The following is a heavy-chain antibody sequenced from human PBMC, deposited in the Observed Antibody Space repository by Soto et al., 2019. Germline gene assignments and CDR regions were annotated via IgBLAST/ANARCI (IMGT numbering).Heavy chain of an antibody. J-gene: IGHJ3*02. V-gene: IGHV1-3*01. D-gene: IGHD3-22*01. CDR3: ATVVVVTTHAFDI. CDR1: GYTFTSYA. Sequence: QVQLVQSGAEVKKPGASVKVSCKASGYTFTSYAMHWVRQAPGQRLEWMGWIIAGNGNTKYSQKFQGRVTITRDTSASTAYMELSSLRSEDTAVYYCATVVVVTTHAFDIGGQGTMVTVSS. CDR2: IIAGNGNT.